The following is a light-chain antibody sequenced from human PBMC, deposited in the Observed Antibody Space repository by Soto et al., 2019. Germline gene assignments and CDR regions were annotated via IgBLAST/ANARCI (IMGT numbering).Light chain of an antibody. CDR1: SSDVGGYNY. V-gene: IGLV2-14*01. CDR2: DVS. J-gene: IGLJ2*01. Sequence: QSVLTQPASGSGSPGQSITLSCTGTSSDVGGYNYVSWYQQHPGKAPKLMIYDVSNRPSGVSNRFSGSKSGNTASLTISGLQAEDEADYYCSSYTSSSTLVFGGGTKLTVL. CDR3: SSYTSSSTLV.